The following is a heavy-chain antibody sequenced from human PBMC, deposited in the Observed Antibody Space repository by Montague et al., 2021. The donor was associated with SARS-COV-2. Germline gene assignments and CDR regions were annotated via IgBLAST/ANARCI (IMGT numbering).Heavy chain of an antibody. D-gene: IGHD3-9*01. CDR2: TDWDDDK. J-gene: IGHJ6*02. V-gene: IGHV2-70*11. CDR1: GFSLSTSGMC. Sequence: PALVKPTQTLTLTCTFSGFSLSTSGMCVSWIRQPPGKALEWLARTDWDDDKYYSTSLKTRLTISKDTSKNQVVLTMTNMDPVDTATYYCARRTYDILTGYDYGMDVWGQGTTVTVS. CDR3: ARRTYDILTGYDYGMDV.